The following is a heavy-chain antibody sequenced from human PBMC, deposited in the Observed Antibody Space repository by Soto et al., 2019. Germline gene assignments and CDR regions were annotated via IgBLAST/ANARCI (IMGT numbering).Heavy chain of an antibody. V-gene: IGHV4-31*03. CDR3: ARDRGPATAYNYFDY. CDR1: GGSISSFGYY. Sequence: SETLSLTCTVSGGSISSFGYYWSWIRQHPGKGLEWIGYIYYSGSTYYNPSLKSRVTISVDTSKNQFSLKLSSVTAADTAVYYCARDRGPATAYNYFDYWGQGTLVTVSS. J-gene: IGHJ4*02. CDR2: IYYSGST. D-gene: IGHD2-2*01.